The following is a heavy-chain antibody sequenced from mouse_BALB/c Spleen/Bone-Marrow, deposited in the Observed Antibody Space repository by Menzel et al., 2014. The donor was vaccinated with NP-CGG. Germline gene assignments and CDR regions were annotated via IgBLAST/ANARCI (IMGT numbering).Heavy chain of an antibody. CDR3: ARGYYDDY. J-gene: IGHJ2*01. CDR2: IRNKANGYTT. V-gene: IGHV7-3*02. D-gene: IGHD2-4*01. Sequence: EVKVVESGGGLVQPGGSLRLSCATSGFTFTDYSMTWVRQPPGKALEWLGFIRNKANGYTTEYSASVKGRFTISRNNPQSILYLRMNTLGAEDSATYYCARGYYDDYWGQGTTLTVSS. CDR1: GFTFTDYS.